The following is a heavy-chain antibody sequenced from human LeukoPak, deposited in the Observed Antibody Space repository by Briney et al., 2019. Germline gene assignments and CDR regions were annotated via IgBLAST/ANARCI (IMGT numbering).Heavy chain of an antibody. CDR2: IYHSGST. V-gene: IGHV4-38-2*02. J-gene: IGHJ1*01. D-gene: IGHD1-26*01. CDR1: GYSISSGYY. CDR3: ARDYRLTQIQY. Sequence: PSETLSLTCTVSGYSISSGYYWGWIRQPPGKGLEWIGSIYHSGSTYYNPSLKSRVTISVDTSKNQLSLRLSSVTAADTAVYYCARDYRLTQIQYWGQGTLVTVSS.